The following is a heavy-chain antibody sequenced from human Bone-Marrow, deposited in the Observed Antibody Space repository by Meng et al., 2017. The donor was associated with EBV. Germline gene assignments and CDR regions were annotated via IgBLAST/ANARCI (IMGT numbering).Heavy chain of an antibody. D-gene: IGHD3-10*01. CDR1: GGTFSSDA. Sequence: QGQLVQSGAGLKKPGSSVKVSCKPSGGTFSSDAISWVRQAPGQGLVWLGGLIPMSGAPYYAQNFQGRVTITADESTSTHYMEVSNLRSEDTAMYYCASESGRGFTPDYWGQGTLVTVSS. CDR2: LIPMSGAP. CDR3: ASESGRGFTPDY. J-gene: IGHJ4*02. V-gene: IGHV1-69*01.